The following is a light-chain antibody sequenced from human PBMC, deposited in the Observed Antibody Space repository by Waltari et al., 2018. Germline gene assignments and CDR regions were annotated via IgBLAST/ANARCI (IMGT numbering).Light chain of an antibody. Sequence: QPMLTQPPSLSGAPRQGVAISCSGSNSNIGTNAVSWYQHLPGQAPKLLIYYNNWGASGVSDRFSGSKSGTSASLAISRLQSDDEAHYYCATWDDSLRGPVFGGGTKLTVL. CDR2: YNN. J-gene: IGLJ3*02. V-gene: IGLV1-36*01. CDR3: ATWDDSLRGPV. CDR1: NSNIGTNA.